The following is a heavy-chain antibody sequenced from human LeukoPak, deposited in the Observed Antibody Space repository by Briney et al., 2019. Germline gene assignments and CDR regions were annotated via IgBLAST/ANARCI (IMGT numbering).Heavy chain of an antibody. CDR3: ARVDHYGSGSYYLGRDV. CDR2: IYYSGST. CDR1: GGSISSSSYY. Sequence: PSEALSLTCTVSGGSISSSSYYWGWIRQPPGKGLEWIGSIYYSGSTYYNPSLKSRVTISVDTSKNQFSLKLSSVTAADTAVYYCARVDHYGSGSYYLGRDVWGQGTTVTVSS. D-gene: IGHD3-10*01. J-gene: IGHJ6*02. V-gene: IGHV4-39*07.